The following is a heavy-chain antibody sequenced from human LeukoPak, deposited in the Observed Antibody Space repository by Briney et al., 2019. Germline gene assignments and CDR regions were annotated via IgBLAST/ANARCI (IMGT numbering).Heavy chain of an antibody. D-gene: IGHD6-19*01. V-gene: IGHV3-48*01. CDR3: AREHTPFGSGCTAAY. CDR2: ISPSSSTI. J-gene: IGHJ4*02. CDR1: GLTFSTYG. Sequence: GGSLRLSCAASGLTFSTYGMNWVRQAPGKGLAGVSYISPSSSTIYYADSGKGRFTISRDNAKNSLYLQMNSLRAEDTAVYYCAREHTPFGSGCTAAYWGQGTLVTVSS.